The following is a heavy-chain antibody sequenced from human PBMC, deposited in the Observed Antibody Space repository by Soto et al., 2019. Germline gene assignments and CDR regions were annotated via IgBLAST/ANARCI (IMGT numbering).Heavy chain of an antibody. Sequence: EVQLLESGGGLVQPGGSLRLSCAASGFTFSSYAMSWVRQAPGKGLEWVSAISGSGGSTYYADSVKGRFTISRDNSKNTLYLQMNSLRAEDTAVYHCAKDLPVVPAAIVGYFQHWGQGTLVTVSS. CDR1: GFTFSSYA. D-gene: IGHD2-2*02. V-gene: IGHV3-23*01. J-gene: IGHJ1*01. CDR2: ISGSGGST. CDR3: AKDLPVVPAAIVGYFQH.